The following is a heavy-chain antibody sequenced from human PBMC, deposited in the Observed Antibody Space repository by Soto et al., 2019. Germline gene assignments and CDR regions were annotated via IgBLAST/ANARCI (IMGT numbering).Heavy chain of an antibody. J-gene: IGHJ5*02. V-gene: IGHV3-21*01. CDR2: ISSSSSYI. D-gene: IGHD6-19*01. CDR3: ARSGCSGHTRTTNWFDP. Sequence: EVQLVESGGSLVKPGGSLRLSCAASGFSFSSYSMNWVRQAPEKGLEWVSSISSSSSYIYYADSVKGRFTISRDNAENSLYLQMNSLRAADTAVYYFARSGCSGHTRTTNWFDPWGQGTLVTVSS. CDR1: GFSFSSYS.